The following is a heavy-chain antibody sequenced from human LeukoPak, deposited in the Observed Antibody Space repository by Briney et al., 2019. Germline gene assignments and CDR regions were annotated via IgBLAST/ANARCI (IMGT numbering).Heavy chain of an antibody. V-gene: IGHV3-30*18. CDR3: AKVGYSTNWLYFDY. CDR1: GFTFSSYG. CDR2: ISYDGTNK. Sequence: PGRSLRLPCAASGFTFSSYGMHWVRQAPGKGLEWVGVISYDGTNKNYADSVKGRFTISRDNSKNTLYLQMNSLRAEDTAVYYCAKVGYSTNWLYFDYWAREPWSPSPQ. D-gene: IGHD6-13*01. J-gene: IGHJ4*02.